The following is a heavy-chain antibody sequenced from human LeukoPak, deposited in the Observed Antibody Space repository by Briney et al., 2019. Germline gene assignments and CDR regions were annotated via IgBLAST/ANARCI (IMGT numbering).Heavy chain of an antibody. J-gene: IGHJ4*02. CDR3: AKDGMATISYYFDY. V-gene: IGHV3-23*01. D-gene: IGHD5-24*01. Sequence: GGALRLSCAASGFTLSSAAISWVRQAPREGVEWVSAISGSGGSTYYADSVKGRFTISRDNSKNTLYLQMNSLRAEDTAVYYCAKDGMATISYYFDYWGQGTLVTVSS. CDR2: ISGSGGST. CDR1: GFTLSSAA.